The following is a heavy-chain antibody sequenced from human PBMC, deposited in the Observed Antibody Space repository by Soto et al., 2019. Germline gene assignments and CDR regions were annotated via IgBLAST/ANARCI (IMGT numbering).Heavy chain of an antibody. D-gene: IGHD3-3*01. V-gene: IGHV1-2*02. CDR3: AGAGQTPIFNH. CDR2: ISPYSGDT. CDR1: DNTFIVYY. J-gene: IGHJ4*02. Sequence: ASVKVSCKASDNTFIVYYLHWVRQAPGQGLEWMGVISPYSGDTDSAQKFEVRVTLTRANSTRTVYMEMSRLTSDDTAVHYCAGAGQTPIFNHLGQGALVTVPS.